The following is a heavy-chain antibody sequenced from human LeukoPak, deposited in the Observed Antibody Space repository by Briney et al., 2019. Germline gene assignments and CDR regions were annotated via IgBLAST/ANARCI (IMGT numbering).Heavy chain of an antibody. CDR1: GFTFSNYA. D-gene: IGHD4-23*01. V-gene: IGHV3-30*19. CDR2: ISYDGSNK. Sequence: GGSLRLSCAASGFTFSNYAMHWVRQAPGKGLEWVAVISYDGSNKYYADSVKGRFTISRDNSKNTLYLQMNSLRAEDTAVYYCARDWNYGGTLDYWGQGTLVTVSS. CDR3: ARDWNYGGTLDY. J-gene: IGHJ4*02.